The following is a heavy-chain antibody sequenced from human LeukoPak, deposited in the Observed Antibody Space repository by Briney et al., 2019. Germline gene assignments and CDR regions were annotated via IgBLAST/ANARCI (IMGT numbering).Heavy chain of an antibody. CDR2: IYYSGST. D-gene: IGHD1-20*01. CDR3: ASVGVTGELYRDYDYYMDV. J-gene: IGHJ6*03. CDR1: GGSISSYY. V-gene: IGHV4-59*01. Sequence: PSETLSLTCTGSGGSISSYYWSWLRQPPGQGLEGSVYIYYSGSTNYNPSLKSRVTISVATSTTQFSLKLSSVTAADAAVYYCASVGVTGELYRDYDYYMDVWGKGTTVTVSS.